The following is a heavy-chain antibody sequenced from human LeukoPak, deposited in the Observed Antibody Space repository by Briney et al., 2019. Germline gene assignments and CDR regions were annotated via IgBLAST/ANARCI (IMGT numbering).Heavy chain of an antibody. CDR3: AKGNWGERLDWYFDL. J-gene: IGHJ2*01. D-gene: IGHD1-26*01. CDR2: ITGSGGST. V-gene: IGHV3-23*01. Sequence: PGGSLRLSCAASGFTVSSNSMSWVRQAPGSGLEWVSGITGSGGSTYYADSVKGRFTISRDNSKNTLYLQMNSLRAEDTAVYYCAKGNWGERLDWYFDLWGRGALVTVSS. CDR1: GFTVSSNS.